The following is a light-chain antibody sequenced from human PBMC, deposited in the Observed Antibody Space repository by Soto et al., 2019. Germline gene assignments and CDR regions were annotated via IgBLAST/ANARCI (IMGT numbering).Light chain of an antibody. CDR1: SSDVGAYNY. J-gene: IGLJ1*01. Sequence: QSALTQPPSASGSPGQSVTISCTGTSSDVGAYNYVSWYQQLPGKAPKLIIYEVSKRPSGVPDRFSGSKSGNTASLTVSGLQAEVEADYYCTSYAGTYSFFYVFGTGTKVTVL. V-gene: IGLV2-8*01. CDR2: EVS. CDR3: TSYAGTYSFFYV.